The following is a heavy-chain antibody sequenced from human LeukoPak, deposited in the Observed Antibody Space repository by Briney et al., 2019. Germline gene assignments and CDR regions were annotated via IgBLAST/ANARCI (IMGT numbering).Heavy chain of an antibody. Sequence: ASVTVSCKASGYTFTGYYMHWVRQAPGQGLEWMGWINPNSGGTNYAQKFQGRVTMTRDTSISTAYMELSRLRSDDTAVYYCARAQAIVVVPAAKNWFDPWSQGTLVTVSS. V-gene: IGHV1-2*02. CDR3: ARAQAIVVVPAAKNWFDP. CDR1: GYTFTGYY. J-gene: IGHJ5*02. CDR2: INPNSGGT. D-gene: IGHD2-2*01.